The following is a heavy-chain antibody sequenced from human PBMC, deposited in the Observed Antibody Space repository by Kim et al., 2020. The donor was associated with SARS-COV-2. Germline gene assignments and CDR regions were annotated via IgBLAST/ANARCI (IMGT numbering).Heavy chain of an antibody. Sequence: ASVKVSCKASGYTFTGYYMHWVRQAPGQGLEWMGRINPNSGGTNYAQKFQGRVTMTRDTSISTAYMELSRLRSDDTAVYYCARGYCSGGSCHSGGGYYYGMDVWGQGTTVTVSS. CDR3: ARGYCSGGSCHSGGGYYYGMDV. V-gene: IGHV1-2*06. CDR1: GYTFTGYY. D-gene: IGHD2-15*01. CDR2: INPNSGGT. J-gene: IGHJ6*02.